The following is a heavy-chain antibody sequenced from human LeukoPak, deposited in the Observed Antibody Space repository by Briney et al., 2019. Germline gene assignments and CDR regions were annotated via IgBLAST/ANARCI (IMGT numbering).Heavy chain of an antibody. D-gene: IGHD6-13*01. CDR2: IYYSGST. J-gene: IGHJ5*02. Sequence: SETLSLTCTVSGGSISSYYWSWVRQPPGKGLEWIGYIYYSGSTNYNPSLKSRVTISVDTSKNQFSLKLSSVTAADTAVYYCARGSSSSWYYWFDPWGQGTLVTVSS. CDR3: ARGSSSSWYYWFDP. CDR1: GGSISSYY. V-gene: IGHV4-59*12.